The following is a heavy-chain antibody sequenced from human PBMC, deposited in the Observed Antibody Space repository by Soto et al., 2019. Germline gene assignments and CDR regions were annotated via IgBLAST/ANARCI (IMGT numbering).Heavy chain of an antibody. Sequence: ASVKVSCKASGYTFTSYAMHWVRQAPGQRLEWMGWINAGNGNTKYSQKFQGRVTITRDTPASTAYMELSSLRSEDTAVYYCAREGDNWNYNWFDPWGQGTLVTVSS. CDR2: INAGNGNT. CDR1: GYTFTSYA. V-gene: IGHV1-3*01. CDR3: AREGDNWNYNWFDP. D-gene: IGHD1-7*01. J-gene: IGHJ5*02.